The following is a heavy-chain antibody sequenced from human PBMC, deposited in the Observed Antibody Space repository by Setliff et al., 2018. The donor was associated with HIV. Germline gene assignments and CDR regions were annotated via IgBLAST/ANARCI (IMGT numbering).Heavy chain of an antibody. D-gene: IGHD3-3*01. CDR1: GFTFSNYA. CDR2: ILSTGERT. CDR3: AKDQGITVFGVVSYYYFYMDV. Sequence: GGSLRLSCAASGFTFSNYAMSWVRQAPGEGLEWVSAILSTGERTFYADSVKGRFTISRDNSKNTLYLQMNSLRAEDMAVYYCAKDQGITVFGVVSYYYFYMDVWGKGTTVTVSS. V-gene: IGHV3-23*01. J-gene: IGHJ6*03.